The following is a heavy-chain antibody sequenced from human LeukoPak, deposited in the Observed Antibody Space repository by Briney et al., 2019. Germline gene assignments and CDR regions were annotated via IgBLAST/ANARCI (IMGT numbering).Heavy chain of an antibody. Sequence: GGSLRLSCAASGFTFSSYGMHWVRQAPGKGLEWVAVISYDGSNKYYADSVKGRFTISRDNSKNTLYLQMNSLRAEDTAVYYCSRDLRGRDDYWGQGILVIVSS. V-gene: IGHV3-30*03. CDR2: ISYDGSNK. CDR1: GFTFSSYG. CDR3: SRDLRGRDDY. D-gene: IGHD5-24*01. J-gene: IGHJ4*02.